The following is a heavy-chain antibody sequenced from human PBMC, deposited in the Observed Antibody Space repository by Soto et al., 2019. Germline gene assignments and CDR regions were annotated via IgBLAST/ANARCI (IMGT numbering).Heavy chain of an antibody. CDR3: AKLSYYYYGMDV. J-gene: IGHJ6*02. CDR2: ISGSGGST. D-gene: IGHD3-16*02. Sequence: LRLSCAASGFTFSSYAMSWVRQAPGKGLEWVSAISGSGGSTYYADSVKGRFTISRDNSKNTLYLQMNSLRAEDTAVYYCAKLSYYYYGMDVWGQGTTVTVSS. CDR1: GFTFSSYA. V-gene: IGHV3-23*01.